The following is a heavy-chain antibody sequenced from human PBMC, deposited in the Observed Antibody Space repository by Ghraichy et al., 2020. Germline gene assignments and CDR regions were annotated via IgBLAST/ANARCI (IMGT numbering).Heavy chain of an antibody. Sequence: SCAASGFTLSTYWMSWVRQAPGKGLEWVANIKQDGSEQHYVDSVKGRFTISRDNAKNSLYLQMNSLTAEDTAVYYCVRASSSSFDYWGQGTLVTVSS. J-gene: IGHJ4*02. V-gene: IGHV3-7*01. CDR2: IKQDGSEQ. CDR1: GFTLSTYW. CDR3: VRASSSSFDY. D-gene: IGHD6-6*01.